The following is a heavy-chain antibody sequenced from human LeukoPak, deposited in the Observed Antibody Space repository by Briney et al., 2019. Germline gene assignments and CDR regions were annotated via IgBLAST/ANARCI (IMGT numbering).Heavy chain of an antibody. CDR3: ASHRGYSYGHDAFDI. J-gene: IGHJ3*02. CDR1: GGSISSYY. CDR2: IYYGGST. D-gene: IGHD5-18*01. Sequence: SETLSLTCTVSGGSISSYYWSWIRQPPGKGLEWIGYIYYGGSTNFNPSLKSRVTISVDTSKNQFSLKLSSVTAADTAVYYCASHRGYSYGHDAFDIWGQGTMVTVSS. V-gene: IGHV4-59*01.